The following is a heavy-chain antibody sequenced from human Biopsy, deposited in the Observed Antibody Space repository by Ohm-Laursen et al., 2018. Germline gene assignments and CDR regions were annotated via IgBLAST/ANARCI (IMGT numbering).Heavy chain of an antibody. CDR3: ARGPHSGSHSCFDY. V-gene: IGHV1-69*13. J-gene: IGHJ4*02. Sequence: SVTVSCKSSGGTFINYAISWVRQAPGQGLEWMGGIIPMFGTANYAQMFQGRVTFSADESTSTSYMELSSLTTEDTAIYYCARGPHSGSHSCFDYWGRGTLVTVSS. CDR1: GGTFINYA. D-gene: IGHD1-26*01. CDR2: IIPMFGTA.